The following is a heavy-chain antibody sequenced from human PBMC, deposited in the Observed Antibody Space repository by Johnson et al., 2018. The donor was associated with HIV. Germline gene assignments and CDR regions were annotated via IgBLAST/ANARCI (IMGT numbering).Heavy chain of an antibody. J-gene: IGHJ3*02. Sequence: VQLVESGGGVVQPGRSLRLSCAASGFTFSSYAMHWVRQAPGKGLEWVAVISYDGSNKYYADSVKGRFTISRDNSKNTLYLQMNSLRAEDTAVYYCARGGYSSGWYRINNAFDIWGQGTMVTVSS. V-gene: IGHV3-30-3*01. D-gene: IGHD6-19*01. CDR1: GFTFSSYA. CDR2: ISYDGSNK. CDR3: ARGGYSSGWYRINNAFDI.